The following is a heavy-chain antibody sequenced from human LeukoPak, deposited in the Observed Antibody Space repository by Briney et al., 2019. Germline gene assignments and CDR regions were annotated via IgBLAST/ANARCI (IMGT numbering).Heavy chain of an antibody. Sequence: PSETLSLTCAVSGYSISSGYYWGRIRQPPGKGLEWIGSIYHSGSTYYNPSLKSRVTISVDTSKNQFSLKLSSVTAADTAVYYCARHFYYDISTGYSENWFDPWGQGTLVTVSS. J-gene: IGHJ5*02. V-gene: IGHV4-38-2*01. CDR1: GYSISSGYY. CDR3: ARHFYYDISTGYSENWFDP. D-gene: IGHD3-9*01. CDR2: IYHSGST.